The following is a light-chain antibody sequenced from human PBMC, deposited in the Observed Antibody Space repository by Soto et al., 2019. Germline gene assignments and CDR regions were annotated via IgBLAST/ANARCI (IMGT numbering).Light chain of an antibody. CDR1: SSDVGSYNY. Sequence: QSALTQPASVSGSPGQSITISCTGTSSDVGSYNYVSWYQQHPGKAPKLMSYEVSNRPSGVSNRFSGSKSGNTASLTISGLQAEDEADYYCSSYTSSSTPNWVFGGGTKLTVL. J-gene: IGLJ3*02. CDR2: EVS. CDR3: SSYTSSSTPNWV. V-gene: IGLV2-14*01.